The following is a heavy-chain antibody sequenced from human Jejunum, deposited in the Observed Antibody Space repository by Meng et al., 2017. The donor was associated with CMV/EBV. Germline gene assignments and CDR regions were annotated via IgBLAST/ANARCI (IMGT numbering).Heavy chain of an antibody. CDR1: GESFTSYY. CDR3: ARVGGAQHGDFDF. Sequence: QWGAGLLKPSETLSXTCKFYGESFTSYYWTWIRQPPGKGLEWIGEINHSGSTNYNPSLKSRVTILVDTSKRQFSLRLSFVTAADTAVYYCARVGGAQHGDFDFWGQGTLVTVSS. V-gene: IGHV4-34*01. J-gene: IGHJ4*02. D-gene: IGHD4-17*01. CDR2: INHSGST.